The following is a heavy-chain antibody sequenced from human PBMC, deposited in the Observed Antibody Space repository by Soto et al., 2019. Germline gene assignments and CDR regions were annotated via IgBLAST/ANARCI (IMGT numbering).Heavy chain of an antibody. Sequence: QVQLVQSGAEVKKPGASVKVSCKASGYTFTSYGISWVRQAPGQGLEWMGWISAYNGNTNYAQKFQARVTITTGTFTSTAYMEMRSLRFDVTAVYDSARGVKYCANGVCSFYGMTVWGQGTTVTVSS. CDR3: ARGVKYCANGVCSFYGMTV. CDR2: ISAYNGNT. V-gene: IGHV1-18*01. D-gene: IGHD2-8*01. CDR1: GYTFTSYG. J-gene: IGHJ6*02.